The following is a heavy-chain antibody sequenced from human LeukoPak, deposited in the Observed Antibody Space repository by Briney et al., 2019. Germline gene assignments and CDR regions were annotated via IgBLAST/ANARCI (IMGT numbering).Heavy chain of an antibody. CDR2: ISDTGDKT. CDR1: GFTLRSYA. Sequence: GGSLKLSCSASGFTLRSYAMGWVRQAPGKGLEWVSAISDTGDKTYYADSVKGRFTISRDNSRNTLYLQMSRLRAEDTALFYCAKMTDSTPYSSGTFDSWGQGTLVTVSS. CDR3: AKMTDSTPYSSGTFDS. D-gene: IGHD3-10*01. J-gene: IGHJ4*02. V-gene: IGHV3-23*01.